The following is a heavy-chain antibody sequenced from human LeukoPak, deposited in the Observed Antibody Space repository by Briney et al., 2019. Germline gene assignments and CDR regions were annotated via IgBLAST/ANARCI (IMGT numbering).Heavy chain of an antibody. Sequence: PSETLSLTCTVSSGSISSSNYYWSWIRQPAGGGLEWIGRISTIGITNYNPSLISRVTISIDTSKNQFSLKLSSVTAADTAVYYCAREGYYYESSGHPLVTSYWGQGTLVTVSS. CDR3: AREGYYYESSGHPLVTSY. V-gene: IGHV4-61*02. D-gene: IGHD3-22*01. CDR1: SGSISSSNYY. J-gene: IGHJ4*02. CDR2: ISTIGIT.